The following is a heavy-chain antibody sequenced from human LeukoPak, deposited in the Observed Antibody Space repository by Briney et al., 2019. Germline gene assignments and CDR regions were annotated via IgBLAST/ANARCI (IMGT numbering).Heavy chain of an antibody. D-gene: IGHD3-16*01. CDR3: AKGGGSGKYYFDY. V-gene: IGHV3-66*01. J-gene: IGHJ4*02. Sequence: GGPLRLSCAASGFTLSSNYVGWVRQAPGKGLEWVSHIYSGGNTYYADSVKGRFTISRDTSENMVFLQMNSLRAEDTAVYYCAKGGGSGKYYFDYWGQGTLVTVSS. CDR2: IYSGGNT. CDR1: GFTLSSNY.